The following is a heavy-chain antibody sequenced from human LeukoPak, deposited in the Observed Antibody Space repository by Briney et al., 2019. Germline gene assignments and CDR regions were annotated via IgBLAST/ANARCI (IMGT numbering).Heavy chain of an antibody. J-gene: IGHJ5*02. CDR3: ARDDRSIDGLGP. CDR1: GGSISSYY. CDR2: IFYSGST. V-gene: IGHV4-59*01. Sequence: SETLSLTCTVSGGSISSYYWSWIRQSPGKGLEWIGYIFYSGSTNYNPSLKSRVTISVDTSKNQFSLKLTSVSAADTAVYYCARDDRSIDGLGPWGQGTLVTVSS. D-gene: IGHD2-21*01.